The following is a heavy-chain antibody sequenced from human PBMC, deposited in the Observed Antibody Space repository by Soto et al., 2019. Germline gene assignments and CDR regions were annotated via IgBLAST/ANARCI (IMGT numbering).Heavy chain of an antibody. V-gene: IGHV3-48*02. CDR1: GFTFSSYI. CDR3: ARCQVSWYRYYYYGMDV. J-gene: IGHJ6*02. CDR2: ISSSSSTI. Sequence: GGSLILSCASSGFTFSSYIMNWVRQAPGKGLEWVSYISSSSSTIYYADSVKGRFTISRDNAKNSLYLQMNSLRDEDTAVYYCARCQVSWYRYYYYGMDVWGQGTTV. D-gene: IGHD6-13*01.